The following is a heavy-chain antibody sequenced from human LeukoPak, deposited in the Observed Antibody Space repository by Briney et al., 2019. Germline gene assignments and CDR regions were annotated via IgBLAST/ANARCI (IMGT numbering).Heavy chain of an antibody. CDR1: GGSISSYY. D-gene: IGHD3-9*01. Sequence: SQTLSLTCTVSGGSISSYYWSWIRQPPGKGLEWIGYIYYCGSTNYNPSLKSRVTISVDTSKNQFSLKLSSVTAADTAVYYCARVVRYFDFDAFDIWGQGTMVTVSS. CDR2: IYYCGST. V-gene: IGHV4-59*01. J-gene: IGHJ3*02. CDR3: ARVVRYFDFDAFDI.